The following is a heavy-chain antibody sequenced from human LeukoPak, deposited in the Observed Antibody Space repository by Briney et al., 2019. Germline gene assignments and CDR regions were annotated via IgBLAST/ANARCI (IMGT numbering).Heavy chain of an antibody. J-gene: IGHJ4*02. V-gene: IGHV3-23*01. D-gene: IGHD3-10*01. Sequence: PGGSLRLYCAASGFTFSSYAMSWVRQAPGKGLEWVSAISGSGGSTYYADSVKGRFTISRDNSKNTLYLQMNSLRAEDTAVYYCAKDVKTRYGSGSYYFDYWGQGTLVTVSS. CDR2: ISGSGGST. CDR3: AKDVKTRYGSGSYYFDY. CDR1: GFTFSSYA.